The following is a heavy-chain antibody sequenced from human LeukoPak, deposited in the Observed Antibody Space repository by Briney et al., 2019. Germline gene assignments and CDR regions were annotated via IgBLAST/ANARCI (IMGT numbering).Heavy chain of an antibody. V-gene: IGHV5-51*01. J-gene: IGHJ4*02. CDR2: IYPGDSDT. D-gene: IGHD1-20*01. Sequence: KVSCKASGYTFTSYGISWVRQAPGQGLEWMGIIYPGDSDTRYSPSFQGQVTISADKSISTAYLQWSSLKASDTAMYYCARLPYNWNLGGDYWGQGTLVTVSS. CDR3: ARLPYNWNLGGDY. CDR1: GYTFTSYG.